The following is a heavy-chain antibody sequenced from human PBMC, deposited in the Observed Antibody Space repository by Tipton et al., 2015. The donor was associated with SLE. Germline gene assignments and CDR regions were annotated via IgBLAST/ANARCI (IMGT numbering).Heavy chain of an antibody. CDR2: INPNSGGT. Sequence: QSGAEVKKPGASVKVSCKASGYTFTGYYMHWVRQAPGQGLEWMGWINPNSGGTNYAQKFQGRVTITADESTSTAYMELSSLRSEDTAVYYCAREVVPADYFDYWGQGTLVTVSS. CDR1: GYTFTGYY. CDR3: AREVVPADYFDY. D-gene: IGHD2-2*01. V-gene: IGHV1-2*02. J-gene: IGHJ4*02.